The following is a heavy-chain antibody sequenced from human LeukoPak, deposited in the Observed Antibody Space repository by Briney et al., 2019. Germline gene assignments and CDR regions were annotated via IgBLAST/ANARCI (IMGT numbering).Heavy chain of an antibody. J-gene: IGHJ4*02. D-gene: IGHD3-10*01. Sequence: SQTLSLTCTVSGDSISSGGHYWSWIRQHPGRGLEWIGYIYYSGTTHYNPSLKSRVTISVDTSKNQFSLNLSSVTAADTAVYYCAREEYGAGSRPFDYWGQGNLVTVSS. V-gene: IGHV4-31*03. CDR1: GDSISSGGHY. CDR2: IYYSGTT. CDR3: AREEYGAGSRPFDY.